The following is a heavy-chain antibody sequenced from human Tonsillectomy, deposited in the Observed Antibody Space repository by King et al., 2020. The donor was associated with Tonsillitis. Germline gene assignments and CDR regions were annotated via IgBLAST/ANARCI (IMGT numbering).Heavy chain of an antibody. Sequence: QLQELGPGLVKPSETLSLTCTVSGGAISDYYWTWFRQPPGSGLEWFGYINYSGNTTYNPSLKSRVTISVDTTKNKFSLKGRSVTAADTAVYYRARGMTSFDYWGQGTLVTVSS. CDR2: INYSGNT. V-gene: IGHV4-59*01. J-gene: IGHJ4*02. CDR1: GGAISDYY. CDR3: ARGMTSFDY. D-gene: IGHD3-10*01.